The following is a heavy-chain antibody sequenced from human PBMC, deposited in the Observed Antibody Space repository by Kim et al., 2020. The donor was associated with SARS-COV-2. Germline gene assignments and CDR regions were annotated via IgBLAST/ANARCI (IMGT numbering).Heavy chain of an antibody. Sequence: ASVKVSCKASGYIFSAYGFTWVRPAPGQGLEWMGWISARDGNTKYAQRVQGRVTMTTDTSTSTAYMELRGLRSDDSAIYYCARGAYGDVSFDYWGQGTLITVSS. V-gene: IGHV1-18*04. D-gene: IGHD4-17*01. J-gene: IGHJ4*02. CDR1: GYIFSAYG. CDR3: ARGAYGDVSFDY. CDR2: ISARDGNT.